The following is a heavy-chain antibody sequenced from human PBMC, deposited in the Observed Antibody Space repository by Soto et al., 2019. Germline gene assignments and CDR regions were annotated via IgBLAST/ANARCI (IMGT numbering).Heavy chain of an antibody. CDR2: INSDGSST. CDR3: ASCSSTISKYYYYGMDV. D-gene: IGHD2-2*01. Sequence: GGSLRLSCAASGFTFSSYWMHWVRQAPGKGLVWVSRINSDGSSTSYADSVKGRFTISRDNAKNTLYLQMNSLRAEDTAVYYCASCSSTISKYYYYGMDVWGQGTTVTVAS. CDR1: GFTFSSYW. J-gene: IGHJ6*02. V-gene: IGHV3-74*01.